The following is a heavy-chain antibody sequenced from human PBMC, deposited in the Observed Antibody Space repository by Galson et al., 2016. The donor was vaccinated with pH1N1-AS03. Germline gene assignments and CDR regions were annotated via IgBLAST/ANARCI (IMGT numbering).Heavy chain of an antibody. J-gene: IGHJ6*02. Sequence: SLRLSCAGAGFTFSSHDMYWVRQPPGKGLEWVSAGGTAGDTYYAGSVKGRFTISRENAKNSLYLQMNSLRAGDTAVYYCARGKEGYFYGMDVLGQGTTVTVSS. CDR1: GFTFSSHD. V-gene: IGHV3-13*01. CDR2: GGTAGDT. CDR3: ARGKEGYFYGMDV. D-gene: IGHD3-10*01.